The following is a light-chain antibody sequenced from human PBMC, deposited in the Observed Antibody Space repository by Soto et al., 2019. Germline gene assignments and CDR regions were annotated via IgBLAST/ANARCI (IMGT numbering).Light chain of an antibody. CDR3: QQYGSSPLT. J-gene: IGKJ4*01. Sequence: EVVLTQSPATLSLSPGDRATLSCRASQSVNNFLAWYQQKPGQTPRLLIYDASKRATGIPGRFSGSGSGTDFTLTISRLEPEDFAVYYCQQYGSSPLTFGGGTKVDIK. V-gene: IGKV3-20*01. CDR1: QSVNNF. CDR2: DAS.